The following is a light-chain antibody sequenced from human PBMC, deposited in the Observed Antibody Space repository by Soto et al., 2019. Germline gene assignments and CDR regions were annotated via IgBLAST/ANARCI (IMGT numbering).Light chain of an antibody. J-gene: IGKJ1*01. CDR2: AAS. V-gene: IGKV1-8*01. CDR3: QQYYSYPS. Sequence: AIRMTQSPSSFSASTGDRVTITCRASQDISSYLAWYQQKPGKAPKLLIYAASTLQSGVPSRFSGSGSGTDFTLTISCLQSEDFATYYCQQYYSYPSFGQGTKVDIK. CDR1: QDISSY.